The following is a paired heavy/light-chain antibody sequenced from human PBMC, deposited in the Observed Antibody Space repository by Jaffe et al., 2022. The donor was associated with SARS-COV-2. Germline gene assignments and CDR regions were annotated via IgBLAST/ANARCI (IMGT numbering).Light chain of an antibody. CDR3: QQYYSIPYT. V-gene: IGKV4-1*01. J-gene: IGKJ2*01. CDR2: WAS. Sequence: DIVMTQSPDSLAVSLGERATINCKSSQSILYSSDNKSYLAWYQQKPGQPPKLLIYWASTRESGVPDRFSGSGSGTDFTLTISSLQAEDVAVYYCQQYYSIPYTFGQGTKLEIK. CDR1: QSILYSSDNKSY.
Heavy chain of an antibody. Sequence: EVQLVESGGGLVQPGGSLRLSCTASGFAFSDYSMNWVRQAPGKGLEWLSYISSRSDSIYYADSVKGRFTISRDNAKNSVILQMNSLRGEDTAVYYCQRYHYASTGGAFDVWGQGTMVTVSS. D-gene: IGHD2-2*01. J-gene: IGHJ3*01. CDR3: QRYHYASTGGAFDV. CDR1: GFAFSDYS. CDR2: ISSRSDSI. V-gene: IGHV3-48*01.